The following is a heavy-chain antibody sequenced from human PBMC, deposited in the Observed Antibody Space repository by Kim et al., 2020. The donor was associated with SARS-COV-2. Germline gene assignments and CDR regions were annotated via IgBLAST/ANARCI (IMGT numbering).Heavy chain of an antibody. V-gene: IGHV3-48*02. J-gene: IGHJ4*02. CDR1: GFDFSDFN. CDR2: ITKTSDI. CDR3: VRGGAGQVWEY. Sequence: GGSLRLSCVGSGFDFSDFNMNWVRQAPGKGLEWVSRITKTSDIRYADSVKGRFIVSRDNAKNSVFLQMNSLRDEDTAVYFCVRGGAGQVWEYWGQGTLVTVSS. D-gene: IGHD3-16*01.